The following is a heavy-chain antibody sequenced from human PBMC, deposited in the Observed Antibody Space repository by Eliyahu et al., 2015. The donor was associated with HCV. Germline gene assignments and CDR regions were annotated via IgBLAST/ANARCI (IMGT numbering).Heavy chain of an antibody. Sequence: EVQLVESGGALVQPGGSLRLSCAASGFTFTDYWMSWVRQAPGERLEWVANIKEDGSARTYMDSVAGRFTISRDNSKKLVYLQMTSLSAEDTAIYYCARDRPYGSYDYWGQGTLVTVSS. J-gene: IGHJ4*02. CDR3: ARDRPYGSYDY. D-gene: IGHD3-10*01. CDR1: GFTFTDYW. V-gene: IGHV3-7*01. CDR2: IKEDGSAR.